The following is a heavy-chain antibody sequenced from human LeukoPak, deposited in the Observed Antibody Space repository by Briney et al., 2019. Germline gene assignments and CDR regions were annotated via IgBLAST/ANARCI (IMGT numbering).Heavy chain of an antibody. Sequence: PGGSLRLSCAASGFTFSSYAMSWVRQAPGKGLEWVANINQHRSEKYYVDSVKGRFTISRDNAQNSLYLQLNSLRAEDTAVYYCARHSYSDFWSSYGHDAFDLWGQGTLVTVSS. V-gene: IGHV3-7*01. CDR2: INQHRSEK. J-gene: IGHJ3*01. CDR1: GFTFSSYA. D-gene: IGHD3-3*01. CDR3: ARHSYSDFWSSYGHDAFDL.